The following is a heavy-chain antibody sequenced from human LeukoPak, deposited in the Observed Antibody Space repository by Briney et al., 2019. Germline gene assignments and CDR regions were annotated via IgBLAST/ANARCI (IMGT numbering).Heavy chain of an antibody. CDR2: ISDGGTTT. Sequence: GGSLRLSCAASGFTFRNFEMNWVRQAPGKGLEWVSYISDGGTTTYYADSVKGRFTISRDNAKNSLFLQMHSLRAEDTATYYCARGYWNYERLFDPWGQGTLVIVSS. CDR3: ARGYWNYERLFDP. CDR1: GFTFRNFE. V-gene: IGHV3-48*03. J-gene: IGHJ5*02. D-gene: IGHD1-7*01.